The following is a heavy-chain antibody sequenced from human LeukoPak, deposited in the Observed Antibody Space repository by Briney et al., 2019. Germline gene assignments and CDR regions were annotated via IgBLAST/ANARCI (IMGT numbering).Heavy chain of an antibody. CDR2: INAGNGNT. CDR1: RYTFTSYA. J-gene: IGHJ4*02. D-gene: IGHD1-26*01. Sequence: ASVKVSCKASRYTFTSYAMHWVRQAPGQRLEWMGWINAGNGNTKYSQKFQGRVTMTTDTSMNTAYMELRSLRSDDTAVYYCARDYSATYFDFWGQGTLVTVSS. CDR3: ARDYSATYFDF. V-gene: IGHV1-3*01.